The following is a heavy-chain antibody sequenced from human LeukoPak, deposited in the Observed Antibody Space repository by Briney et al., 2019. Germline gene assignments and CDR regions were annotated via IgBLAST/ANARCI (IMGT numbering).Heavy chain of an antibody. J-gene: IGHJ4*02. V-gene: IGHV3-7*05. Sequence: GGSLRLSCAGSGFIFSNYRMRWARQAPGKGLEWVANIKQDGSEISYVDSVKGRFTISRDNAKSSLYLQMNSLRAEDTAVYYCARGGTTTWVEDYWGQGTLVTVSS. D-gene: IGHD2-2*01. CDR2: IKQDGSEI. CDR1: GFIFSNYR. CDR3: ARGGTTTWVEDY.